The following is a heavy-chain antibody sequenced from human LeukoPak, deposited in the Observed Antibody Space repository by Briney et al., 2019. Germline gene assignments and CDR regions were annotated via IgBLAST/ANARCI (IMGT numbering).Heavy chain of an antibody. Sequence: SVKVSCKASGGTFSSYAISWVRQAPGQGLEWMGGIIPIFGTANYAQKFQGRVTITADESTSTAYMELSSLRSEDTAVYYCASLLSVPYNWNDLGMDVWGKGTTVTVSS. CDR1: GGTFSSYA. CDR3: ASLLSVPYNWNDLGMDV. CDR2: IIPIFGTA. V-gene: IGHV1-69*01. D-gene: IGHD1-1*01. J-gene: IGHJ6*04.